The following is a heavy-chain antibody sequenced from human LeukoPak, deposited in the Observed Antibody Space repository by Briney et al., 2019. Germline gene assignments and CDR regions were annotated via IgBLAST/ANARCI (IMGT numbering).Heavy chain of an antibody. CDR2: ISDGGGNT. D-gene: IGHD2-21*01. CDR3: ANLWVTKDAP. J-gene: IGHJ5*02. V-gene: IGHV3-23*01. CDR1: GFTFSGYV. Sequence: GGSLRLSCAASGFTFSGYVMSWVRQAPGKGLEWVSGISDGGGNTYYAESVKGRFTISRDNSKNTLYLQMNSLRAEDTAIYYCANLWVTKDAPWGQGTLVTVSS.